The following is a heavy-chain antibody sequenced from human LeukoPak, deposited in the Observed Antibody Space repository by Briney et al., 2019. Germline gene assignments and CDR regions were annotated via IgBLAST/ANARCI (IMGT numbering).Heavy chain of an antibody. CDR3: AKDGYVLGIFDY. Sequence: PGGSLRLSCAASGFIFGNYWMTWFGQVPGKGLVGVSRINNDGSSTTYADSVKGRFTISRDNSKNTLYLQMNSLRAEDTAVYYCAKDGYVLGIFDYWGQGTLVTVSS. CDR1: GFIFGNYW. V-gene: IGHV3-74*01. D-gene: IGHD5-18*01. J-gene: IGHJ4*02. CDR2: INNDGSST.